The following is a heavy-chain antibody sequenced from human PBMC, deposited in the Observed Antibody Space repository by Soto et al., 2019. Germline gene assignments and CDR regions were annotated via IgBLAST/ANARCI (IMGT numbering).Heavy chain of an antibody. Sequence: QLQLQESGSGLVKPSQTLSLTCAVSGGSISSGGYSWSWIRQPPGKGLEWIGYIYHSGSTYYNPSLMSRVTISLDRSKNQCSLNLSSVTAADTAVYYCARGAPVVNDYWGQGTLVTVSS. CDR3: ARGAPVVNDY. CDR2: IYHSGST. V-gene: IGHV4-30-2*01. CDR1: GGSISSGGYS. D-gene: IGHD3-22*01. J-gene: IGHJ4*02.